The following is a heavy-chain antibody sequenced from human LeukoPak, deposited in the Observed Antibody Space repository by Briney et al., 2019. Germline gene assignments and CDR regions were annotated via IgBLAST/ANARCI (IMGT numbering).Heavy chain of an antibody. Sequence: SETLSLTCTVSGGSISSYYWSWIRQPPGKGLECIGYIYYSGSTNYNPSLKSRVTISVDTSKNQFSLKLSSVTAADTAVYYCARVRGYYSKDYWGQGTLVTVSS. CDR1: GGSISSYY. CDR3: ARVRGYYSKDY. V-gene: IGHV4-59*01. D-gene: IGHD3-3*01. CDR2: IYYSGST. J-gene: IGHJ4*02.